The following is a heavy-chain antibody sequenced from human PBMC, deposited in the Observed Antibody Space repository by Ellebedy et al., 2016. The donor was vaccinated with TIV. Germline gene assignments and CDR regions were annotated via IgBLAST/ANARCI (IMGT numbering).Heavy chain of an antibody. CDR3: ARTAGGKDLDF. CDR1: SAFITSDGFS. Sequence: MPSETLSLTCTVSSAFITSDGFSWSWARQHPGKGLEWIGSIYDSGTTYYNPALKSRVTMSVDTSKNQFSLKLRTVTAADTATYYCARTAGGKDLDFWGQGTLVTVSS. V-gene: IGHV4-31*03. J-gene: IGHJ4*02. D-gene: IGHD6-13*01. CDR2: IYDSGTT.